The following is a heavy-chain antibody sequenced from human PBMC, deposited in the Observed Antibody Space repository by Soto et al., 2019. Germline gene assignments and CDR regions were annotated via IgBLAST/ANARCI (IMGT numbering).Heavy chain of an antibody. CDR1: VFTFSSYA. CDR2: ISGSGGVT. J-gene: IGHJ3*01. CDR3: AKIPSDSSEDAFDV. Sequence: EVQLLESGGGLVQPGGSQRLSCAASVFTFSSYAMSWVRQGPGKGLEWVTLISGSGGVTDYADSVKGRCTVSRDNSKNTMYLELNSLTAGDTAIYYCAKIPSDSSEDAFDVWGQGTVVTVSS. V-gene: IGHV3-23*01. D-gene: IGHD6-6*01.